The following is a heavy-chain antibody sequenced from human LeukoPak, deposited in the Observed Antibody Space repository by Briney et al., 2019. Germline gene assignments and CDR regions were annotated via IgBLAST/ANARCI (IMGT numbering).Heavy chain of an antibody. CDR1: GYTFTSYG. Sequence: ASVKVSCKVSGYTFTSYGISWVRQAPGQGLEWMGWISAYNGNTNYAQKLQGRVTMTTDTSTSTAYMELRSLRSDDTAVYYCARDGRYYYDSSGYPLRAFDIWGQGTMVTVSS. CDR2: ISAYNGNT. CDR3: ARDGRYYYDSSGYPLRAFDI. J-gene: IGHJ3*02. V-gene: IGHV1-18*01. D-gene: IGHD3-22*01.